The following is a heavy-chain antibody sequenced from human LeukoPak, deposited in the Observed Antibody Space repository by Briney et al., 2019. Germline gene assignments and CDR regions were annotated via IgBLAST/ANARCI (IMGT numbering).Heavy chain of an antibody. V-gene: IGHV4-61*02. J-gene: IGHJ4*02. CDR2: IYPSGST. CDR1: GASLSSGSYY. Sequence: SSETLSLTCTVSGASLSSGSYYWSWIRQPAGKGLEWIGRIYPSGSTDYNPSLKSRVTISIDTSKNQFSLKQSSVTAADTAVYYCALGSAGIAAAGTAYFDYWGQGTLVTVSS. D-gene: IGHD6-13*01. CDR3: ALGSAGIAAAGTAYFDY.